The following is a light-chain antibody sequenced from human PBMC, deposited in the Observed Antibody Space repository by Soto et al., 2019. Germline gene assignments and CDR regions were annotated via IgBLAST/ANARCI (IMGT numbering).Light chain of an antibody. CDR2: KAS. J-gene: IGKJ1*01. CDR3: QQYNSYSWT. V-gene: IGKV1-5*03. Sequence: DIQITQSPSTLSASVGDRVTLTCRASQSISSWLAWYQQKPGKAPKLLIYKASSLESGVPSRFSGSGSGTEFTLTISSLQPDDFATYYCQQYNSYSWTFGQGTKVDIK. CDR1: QSISSW.